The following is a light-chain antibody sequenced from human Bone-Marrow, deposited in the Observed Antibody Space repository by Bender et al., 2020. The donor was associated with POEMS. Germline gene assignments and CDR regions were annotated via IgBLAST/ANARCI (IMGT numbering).Light chain of an antibody. J-gene: IGLJ2*01. CDR3: SSYTIRNTLV. CDR1: SSDVGNDDL. CDR2: EST. Sequence: QSALTQPASVSGSPGQSITISCTGTSSDVGNDDLVSWYQQHPGKAPKLMIFESTKRPSGISNRFSGSKSGNTASLTISGLQAEDEADYYCSSYTIRNTLVFGGGTNLTVL. V-gene: IGLV2-14*02.